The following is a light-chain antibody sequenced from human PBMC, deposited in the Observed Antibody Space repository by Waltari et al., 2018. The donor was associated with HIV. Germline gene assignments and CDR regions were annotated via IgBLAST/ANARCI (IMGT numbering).Light chain of an antibody. CDR3: QAWDSTTVT. J-gene: IGLJ2*01. CDR1: KLGDKY. Sequence: SYEVTQPPSVSVSPGQTASVTCSGDKLGDKYSSWYHPKPGQSPVLVIYQDTKRPSGIPGRFSGSNSGNTATLTISGTQAVDEADYYCQAWDSTTVTFGGGTKLTVL. V-gene: IGLV3-1*01. CDR2: QDT.